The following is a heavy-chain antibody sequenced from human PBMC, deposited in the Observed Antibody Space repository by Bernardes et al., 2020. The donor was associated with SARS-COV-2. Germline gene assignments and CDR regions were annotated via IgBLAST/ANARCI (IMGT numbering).Heavy chain of an antibody. CDR3: ARGPVRRIDF. J-gene: IGHJ4*02. D-gene: IGHD4-17*01. CDR2: IYSGGST. Sequence: GGSLRLSCAASGFTVSTYYMTWVRQAPGKGLEWVSVIYSGGSTYYADSVKGRFTLSRDNSKNTLYLQMNSLRVEDTAVYYCARGPVRRIDFWGQGTLVTVSS. CDR1: GFTVSTYY. V-gene: IGHV3-66*02.